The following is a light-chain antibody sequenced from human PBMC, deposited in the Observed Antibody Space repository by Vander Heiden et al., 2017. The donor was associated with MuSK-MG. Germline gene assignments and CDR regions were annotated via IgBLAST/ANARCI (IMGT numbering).Light chain of an antibody. CDR3: QSYDSSLSGPVV. CDR1: SSNIGGGYN. V-gene: IGLV1-40*01. J-gene: IGLJ2*01. Sequence: QSVLTQPPSVSGAPGQTVTISCTGNSSNIGGGYNVHWYQQPPGTAPKLLIYGNSNRPSGVPDRFSGSRSGTSASLAITGLQPEDEGDYYFQSYDSSLSGPVVFGRGTKLTVL. CDR2: GNS.